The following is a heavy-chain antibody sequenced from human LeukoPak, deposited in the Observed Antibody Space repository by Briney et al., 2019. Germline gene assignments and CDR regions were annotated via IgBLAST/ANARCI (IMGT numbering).Heavy chain of an antibody. Sequence: GRSLRLSCAPPGFTFSSDGMHWVRQAPGKGLGWVAVISYDGRDKYYEGPVKGRFTISRDNSKHTLYLQMNSLRAEDTAVYYCARRASVPSYDFGSGYHLLDSCGQGTLVTVSS. CDR1: GFTFSSDG. V-gene: IGHV3-30*01. D-gene: IGHD3-3*01. CDR2: ISYDGRDK. CDR3: ARRASVPSYDFGSGYHLLDS. J-gene: IGHJ4*02.